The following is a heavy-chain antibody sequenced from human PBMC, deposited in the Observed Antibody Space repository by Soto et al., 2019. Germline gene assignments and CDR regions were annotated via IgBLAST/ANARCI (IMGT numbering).Heavy chain of an antibody. CDR2: ISGSGGST. J-gene: IGHJ4*02. V-gene: IGHV3-23*01. CDR3: ARMTYYYDSSGYLIDY. CDR1: GFTFSSYA. Sequence: GGSLRLSCAASGFTFSSYAMSWVRQAPGKGLEWVSAISGSGGSTYYADSVKGRFTISRDNSKNTLYLQMNSLRAEDTATYYCARMTYYYDSSGYLIDYWGQGTLVTVSS. D-gene: IGHD3-22*01.